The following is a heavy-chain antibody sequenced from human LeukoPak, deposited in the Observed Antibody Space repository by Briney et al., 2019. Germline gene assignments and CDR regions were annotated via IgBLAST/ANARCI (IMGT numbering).Heavy chain of an antibody. J-gene: IGHJ4*02. D-gene: IGHD6-19*01. CDR1: GYTFTGYY. CDR2: INPNIGAT. V-gene: IGHV1-2*02. Sequence: GASVKVSCRPFGYTFTGYYIHWVRQAPGLGLEWMGWINPNIGATMYGQKFQGRVTLTRDTSIDTAYMELTNLRSDDTALYYCARDRVGSGWPRPYYFEFWGQGSLVTVSS. CDR3: ARDRVGSGWPRPYYFEF.